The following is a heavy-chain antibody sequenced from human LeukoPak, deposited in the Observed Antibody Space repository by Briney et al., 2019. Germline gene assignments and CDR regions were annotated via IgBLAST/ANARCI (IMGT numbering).Heavy chain of an antibody. J-gene: IGHJ4*02. CDR2: IYYGGST. CDR1: GGSISSPY. D-gene: IGHD5-24*01. V-gene: IGHV4-59*08. CDR3: ARHARRDGYNFYFDY. Sequence: SETLSLTCTVSGGSISSPYWTWIRQPPGKGLEWIGYIYYGGSTDYSPSLKSRATISIDTSKIQFSLKLNSVTAADTAVYYCARHARRDGYNFYFDYWGQGTLVTVSS.